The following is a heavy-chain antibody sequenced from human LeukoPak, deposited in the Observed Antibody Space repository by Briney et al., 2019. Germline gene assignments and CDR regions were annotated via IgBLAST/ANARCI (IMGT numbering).Heavy chain of an antibody. CDR3: ARDGLTETTRDSDY. D-gene: IGHD4-11*01. V-gene: IGHV3-74*01. CDR2: INSDGSST. J-gene: IGHJ4*02. CDR1: GFTFSRYW. Sequence: PGGSLRLSCAASGFTFSRYWMHWVRHAPGKGLVWVSRINSDGSSTSYADSVKGRFTISRDNAKNTLYLQMNSLTVEDTAVYYCARDGLTETTRDSDYWGQGTLVTVSS.